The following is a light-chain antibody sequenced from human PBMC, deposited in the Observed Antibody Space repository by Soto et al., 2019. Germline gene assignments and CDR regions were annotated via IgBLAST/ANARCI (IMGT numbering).Light chain of an antibody. J-gene: IGLJ2*01. CDR2: EVS. CDR3: SSYTSSSTLDVV. Sequence: QSVLTQPASVSGSPGQSITISCTGTSSDVGGYNYVSWYQQHPGKAPKLMIYEVSNRPSGVSNRYSGSKSGNTASLTISGLQAEDEVDYYCSSYTSSSTLDVVFGGGTEVTVL. V-gene: IGLV2-14*01. CDR1: SSDVGGYNY.